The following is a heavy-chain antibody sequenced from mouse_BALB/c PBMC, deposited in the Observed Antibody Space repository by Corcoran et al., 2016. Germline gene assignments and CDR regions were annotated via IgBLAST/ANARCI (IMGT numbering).Heavy chain of an antibody. CDR3: AREPYAMDY. CDR2: INTYTGEP. CDR1: GYTFTNYG. J-gene: IGHJ4*01. V-gene: IGHV9-3-1*01. Sequence: QIKLVQSGPELKKPGETVKISCKASGYTFTNYGMNWVKQAPGKGLKWMGWINTYTGEPTYADDFKGRFAFSLETSASTSYLQINNLKNEDTATYFCAREPYAMDYWGQGTSVTVSS.